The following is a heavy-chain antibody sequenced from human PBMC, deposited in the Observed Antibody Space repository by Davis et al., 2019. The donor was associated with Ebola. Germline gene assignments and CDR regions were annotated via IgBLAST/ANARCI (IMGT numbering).Heavy chain of an antibody. Sequence: PSETLSLTCSVSGASIRSNYYWAWIRQPPGKGLEWIGAIHYSGITYYNPSLKSRVTISVDSSEGQFSLRVSSVTAADTAVYYCGRHQEEDGSNPKPVDCWGQGTLVVVSS. J-gene: IGHJ4*02. CDR1: GASIRSNYY. V-gene: IGHV4-39*01. CDR3: GRHQEEDGSNPKPVDC. CDR2: IHYSGIT.